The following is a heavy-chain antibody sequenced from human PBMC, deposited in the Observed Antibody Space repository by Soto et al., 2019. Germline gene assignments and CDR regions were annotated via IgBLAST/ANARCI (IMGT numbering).Heavy chain of an antibody. V-gene: IGHV3-13*01. Sequence: GGSLRLSCAASGFTFSNYDMHWVRQAPGEDLEWVSGIGAASDTYYPVSVQGRFTVSRDNAKKSLYLQMNSLRAGDTAVYYCARGVLGPGDYYYGLDVWGQGTTVIVSS. CDR3: ARGVLGPGDYYYGLDV. CDR1: GFTFSNYD. D-gene: IGHD7-27*01. J-gene: IGHJ6*01. CDR2: IGAASDT.